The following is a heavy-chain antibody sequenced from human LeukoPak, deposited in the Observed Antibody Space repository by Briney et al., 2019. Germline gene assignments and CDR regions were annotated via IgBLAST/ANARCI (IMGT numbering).Heavy chain of an antibody. Sequence: GGSLRLSCAASGFTFTSYTMNWVRQAPGKGLEWVGRIKPKTDGETTEYAAPVKGRFSISRDDSKNMLYLQMNSLKTEDTAVYYCITPLPYSAQGGQGTLVTVSS. J-gene: IGHJ4*02. CDR3: ITPLPYSAQ. D-gene: IGHD2-21*01. CDR2: IKPKTDGETT. V-gene: IGHV3-15*07. CDR1: GFTFTSYT.